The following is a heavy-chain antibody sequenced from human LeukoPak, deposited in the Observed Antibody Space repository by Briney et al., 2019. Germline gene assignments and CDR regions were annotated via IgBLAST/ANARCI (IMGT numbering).Heavy chain of an antibody. CDR1: GGSISSGGHY. CDR3: ARDRGITGFFDS. D-gene: IGHD3-16*01. J-gene: IGHJ4*02. Sequence: PSQTLSLTCTVSGGSISSGGHYWSWIRQHPGKGLEWIGYIYYSGSTSYNPSLNSRVTISVETSKNQFSLNLTSVTAADTAVYYCARDRGITGFFDSWGQGTLVTVSS. V-gene: IGHV4-31*03. CDR2: IYYSGST.